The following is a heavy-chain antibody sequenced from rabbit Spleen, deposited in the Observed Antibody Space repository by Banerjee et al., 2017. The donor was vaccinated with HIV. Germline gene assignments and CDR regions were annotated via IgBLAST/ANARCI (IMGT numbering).Heavy chain of an antibody. CDR3: ARDSAGREDFNL. CDR1: GFSFSSHYY. CDR2: IHAGNSGTA. V-gene: IGHV1S40*01. D-gene: IGHD4-2*01. J-gene: IGHJ4*01. Sequence: QSLEESGGDLVKPGASLTLTCTASGFSFSSHYYMCWVRKAPGKGLEWMACIHAGNSGTAYSASWAKVRFTITKTSSTTVTLQRTSLTAADTATYFCARDSAGREDFNLWGQGTLVTVS.